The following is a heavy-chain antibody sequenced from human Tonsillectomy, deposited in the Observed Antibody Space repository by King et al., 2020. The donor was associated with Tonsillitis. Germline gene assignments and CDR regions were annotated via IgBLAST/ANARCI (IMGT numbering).Heavy chain of an antibody. V-gene: IGHV3-49*03. D-gene: IGHD5-18*01. Sequence: VQLVESGGGLVQPGRSLRLSCTASGFTFNTYAMSWFRQAPGKGLEWVSFIRSKAYGGTVEYAASVRGRFTISRDDSKSIAYLQMNSLKTEDTAVYYCARERVTAPWFDPGGKGTLVTVSS. CDR2: IRSKAYGGTV. CDR1: GFTFNTYA. CDR3: ARERVTAPWFDP. J-gene: IGHJ5*02.